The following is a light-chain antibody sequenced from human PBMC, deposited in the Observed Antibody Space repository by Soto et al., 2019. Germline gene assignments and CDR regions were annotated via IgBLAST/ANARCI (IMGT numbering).Light chain of an antibody. CDR3: CSYAGSYTLYV. V-gene: IGLV2-11*01. CDR1: SSDFGGYKY. J-gene: IGLJ1*01. CDR2: DVS. Sequence: QSVLTQPRSVSGAPGQSVTISCTGTSSDFGGYKYVSWYQQHPGKAPKLMIYDVSKRPSGVPDRFSGSKSGNTASLTISGLQAEDEADYYCCSYAGSYTLYVFGTGTKVTVL.